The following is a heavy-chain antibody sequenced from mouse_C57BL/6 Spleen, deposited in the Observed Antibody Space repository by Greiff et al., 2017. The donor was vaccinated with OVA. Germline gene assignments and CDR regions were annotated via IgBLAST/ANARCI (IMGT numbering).Heavy chain of an antibody. CDR1: GYTFTSYW. CDR2: IDPSDSET. J-gene: IGHJ2*01. Sequence: QVQLKQPGAELVRPGSSVKLSCKASGYTFTSYWMHWVKQRPIQGLEWIGNIDPSDSETHYNQKFKDKATLTVDKSSSTAYMQLSSLTSEDSAVYYCARSIWVGAYYFDYWGQGTTLTVSS. V-gene: IGHV1-52*01. CDR3: ARSIWVGAYYFDY. D-gene: IGHD3-1*01.